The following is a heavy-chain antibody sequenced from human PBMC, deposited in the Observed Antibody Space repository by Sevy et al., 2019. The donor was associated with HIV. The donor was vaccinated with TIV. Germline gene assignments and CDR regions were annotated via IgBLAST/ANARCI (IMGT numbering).Heavy chain of an antibody. V-gene: IGHV3-48*03. Sequence: GGSLRLSCAASGFTFSSYEMNWVRQAPGKGLEWVSYISSSGSTIYYADSVKGRFTISRDNAKNSLYLQMNSLGAEDTAVYYCARQLGYCSGGSCYDVGWFDPWGQGTLVTVSS. D-gene: IGHD2-15*01. CDR1: GFTFSSYE. CDR2: ISSSGSTI. CDR3: ARQLGYCSGGSCYDVGWFDP. J-gene: IGHJ5*02.